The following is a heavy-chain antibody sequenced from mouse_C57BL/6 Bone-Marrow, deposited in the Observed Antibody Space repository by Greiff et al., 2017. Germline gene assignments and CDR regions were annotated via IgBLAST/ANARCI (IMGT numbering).Heavy chain of an antibody. V-gene: IGHV5-16*01. CDR3: ERWDYCSSSYWYLDV. J-gene: IGHJ1*03. D-gene: IGHD1-1*01. CDR2: INYDGSST. CDR1: GFTFSDYY. Sequence: EVKVVESEGGLVQPGSSMKLSCTASGFTFSDYYMAWVRQVPEKGLEWVANINYDGSSTYYLDSLKSRFIISRDNAKNILYLQMSSLKTEDTATYYCERWDYCSSSYWYLDVWGTGTTVTVSS.